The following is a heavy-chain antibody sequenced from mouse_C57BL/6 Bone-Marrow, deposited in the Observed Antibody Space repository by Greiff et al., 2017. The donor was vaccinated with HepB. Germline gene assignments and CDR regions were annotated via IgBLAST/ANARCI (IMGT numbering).Heavy chain of an antibody. V-gene: IGHV1-42*01. D-gene: IGHD1-1*01. Sequence: EVQLQQSGPELVKPGASVKISCKASGYSFTGYYMNWVKQSPEKSLEWIGEINPSTGGTTYNQKFKAKATLTVDKSSSTAYMQLKSLTSEDSAVYYCARYEDYYASRGFAYWGQGTLVTVSA. CDR3: ARYEDYYASRGFAY. J-gene: IGHJ3*01. CDR1: GYSFTGYY. CDR2: INPSTGGT.